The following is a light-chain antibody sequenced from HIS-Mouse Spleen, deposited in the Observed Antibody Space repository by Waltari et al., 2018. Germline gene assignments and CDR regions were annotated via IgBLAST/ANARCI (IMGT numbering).Light chain of an antibody. J-gene: IGLJ2*01. CDR1: SSDVGGYNY. CDR3: SSYAGSNNLV. V-gene: IGLV2-8*01. CDR2: EGS. Sequence: QSALTQPPSASGSPGQSVTISCTGTSSDVGGYNYVSWYQQHPGKAPQLMIYEGSKRPSGVPDRFSGSKSGNTASLTVSGLQAEDEADYYCSSYAGSNNLVFGGGTKLTVL.